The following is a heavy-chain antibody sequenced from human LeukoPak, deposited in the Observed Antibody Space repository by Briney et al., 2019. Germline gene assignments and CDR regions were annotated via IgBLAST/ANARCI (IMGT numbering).Heavy chain of an antibody. Sequence: SETLSLTCTVSGGSISSYYWSWIRQPPGKGLEWIGYIYYSGSTNYNPSLKSRVTISVDTSKNQFSLKLSSVTAADTAVYYCARARNRGGDSSGWYMDYYYYMDVWGKGTTVTVSS. CDR3: ARARNRGGDSSGWYMDYYYYMDV. CDR1: GGSISSYY. J-gene: IGHJ6*03. CDR2: IYYSGST. D-gene: IGHD6-19*01. V-gene: IGHV4-59*12.